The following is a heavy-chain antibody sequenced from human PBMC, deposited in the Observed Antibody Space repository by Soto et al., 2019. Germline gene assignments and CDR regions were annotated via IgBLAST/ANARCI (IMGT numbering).Heavy chain of an antibody. V-gene: IGHV4-38-2*01. Sequence: LSLTCAVSGYSISTGFNWAWIRQPPGKGLEWIGSIYHSGSTYYNLSLKSRVTISSDASKNQISLKLSSVTAADTALYYCARGWGTGFYQLDSWGQGTLVTVSS. J-gene: IGHJ4*02. D-gene: IGHD2-2*01. CDR1: GYSISTGFN. CDR3: ARGWGTGFYQLDS. CDR2: IYHSGST.